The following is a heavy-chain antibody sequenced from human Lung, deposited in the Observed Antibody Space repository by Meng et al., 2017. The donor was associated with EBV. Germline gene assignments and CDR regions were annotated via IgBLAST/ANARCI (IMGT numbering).Heavy chain of an antibody. CDR3: ARVAAAGNEWFDP. CDR1: GGSISSINW. V-gene: IGHV4-4*02. J-gene: IGHJ5*02. CDR2: IYHSGST. D-gene: IGHD6-13*01. Sequence: QWQLQESGPGLVKPSETLSLTGAVSGGSISSINWWTWVRQPPGKGLEWIGEIYHSGSTNYNPSLKSRVTISVDKSKNQFSLKLSSVTAADTAVYYCARVAAAGNEWFDPWGQGTLVTVSS.